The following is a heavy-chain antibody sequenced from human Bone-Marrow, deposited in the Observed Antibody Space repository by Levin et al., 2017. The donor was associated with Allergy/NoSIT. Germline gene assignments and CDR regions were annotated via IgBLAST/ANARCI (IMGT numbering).Heavy chain of an antibody. V-gene: IGHV1-69*13. J-gene: IGHJ4*02. D-gene: IGHD1-26*01. Sequence: SVKVSCKASGGTFSSYAISWVRQAPGQGLEWMGGIIPIFGTANYAQKFQGRVTITADESTSTAYMELSSLRSEDTAVYYCARDQTRGATLDYWGQGTLVTVSS. CDR1: GGTFSSYA. CDR2: IIPIFGTA. CDR3: ARDQTRGATLDY.